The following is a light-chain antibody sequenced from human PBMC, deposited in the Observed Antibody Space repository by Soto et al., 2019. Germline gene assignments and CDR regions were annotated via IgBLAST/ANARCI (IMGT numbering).Light chain of an antibody. J-gene: IGKJ1*01. CDR2: GAF. CDR3: QQYNNWPWT. CDR1: QSISSN. Sequence: EIVMTQSPATLSVSPGERATLSCRASQSISSNLDWYQQKPGQAPRLLIYGAFTRATGVPARFSGSASGTEFTLTISSLQFEDFAVYYCQQYNNWPWTFGQGTKVEIK. V-gene: IGKV3-15*01.